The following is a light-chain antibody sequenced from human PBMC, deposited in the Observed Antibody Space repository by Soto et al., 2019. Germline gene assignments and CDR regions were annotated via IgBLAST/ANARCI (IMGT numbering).Light chain of an antibody. Sequence: QSALTQPRSVSGSPGQSVTISCTGTSSDVGAYNYVYWYQHHPGKAPKVMIYDVSERPSGVPDRFSGSKSDNKASLTISGLQAEDEADYYCCSYAGSYSWVFGGGTKVTVL. CDR1: SSDVGAYNY. CDR2: DVS. CDR3: CSYAGSYSWV. J-gene: IGLJ3*02. V-gene: IGLV2-11*01.